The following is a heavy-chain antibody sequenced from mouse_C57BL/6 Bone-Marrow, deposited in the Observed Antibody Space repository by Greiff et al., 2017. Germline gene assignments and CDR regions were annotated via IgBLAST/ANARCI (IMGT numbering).Heavy chain of an antibody. D-gene: IGHD1-1*01. CDR1: GYTFTSYW. V-gene: IGHV1-64*01. Sequence: VQLQQPGAELVKPGASVKLSCKASGYTFTSYWMHWVKQRPGQGLEWIGMIHPNSGSTNYNEKFKSKATLTVDKSSSTAYMRLSSLTSEDSAVXYCARRDYYYGTPNEWGTGTTVTVSS. J-gene: IGHJ1*03. CDR3: ARRDYYYGTPNE. CDR2: IHPNSGST.